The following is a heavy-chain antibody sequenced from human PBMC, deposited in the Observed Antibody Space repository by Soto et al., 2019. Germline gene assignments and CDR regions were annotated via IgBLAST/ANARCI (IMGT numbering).Heavy chain of an antibody. Sequence: QLLQSGGGLVQPGGSLTLSCAASGFTFGTTDMSWVRQAPGEGLEWVSTIDASGGITYYADSVKGRFTISRDNSRNPVYPHMNSRRGDDTALYYCVKNSGCFNTWGQVALVTVSS. D-gene: IGHD3-10*01. J-gene: IGHJ5*02. CDR1: GFTFGTTD. V-gene: IGHV3-23*01. CDR3: VKNSGCFNT. CDR2: IDASGGIT.